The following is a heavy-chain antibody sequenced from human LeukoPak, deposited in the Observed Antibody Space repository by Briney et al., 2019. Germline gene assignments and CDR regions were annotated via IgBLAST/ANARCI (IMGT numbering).Heavy chain of an antibody. J-gene: IGHJ4*02. CDR1: GGSISSSSYY. CDR2: IYYSGST. V-gene: IGHV4-39*07. Sequence: SETLSLTCTVSGGSISSSSYYWGWIRQPPGKGLEWIGSIYYSGSTYYNPSLKSRVTISVDTSKNQFSLKLSSVTAADTAVYYCARGKIESLGYGDYYGYWGQGTLVTVSS. D-gene: IGHD4-17*01. CDR3: ARGKIESLGYGDYYGY.